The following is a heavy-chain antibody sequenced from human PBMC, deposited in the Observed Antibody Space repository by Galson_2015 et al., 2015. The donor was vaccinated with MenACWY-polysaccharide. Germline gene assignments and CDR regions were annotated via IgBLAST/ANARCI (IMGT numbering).Heavy chain of an antibody. CDR2: IYYSGST. CDR3: ARPGKQLVYLGWFDP. Sequence: SETLSLTCTVSGGSISSSSYYWGWIRQPPGKGLEWIGSIYYSGSTYYNPSLKSRVTISVDTSKNQFSLKLSSVTAADTAVYYCARPGKQLVYLGWFDPWGQGTLVTVSS. J-gene: IGHJ5*02. D-gene: IGHD6-13*01. V-gene: IGHV4-39*01. CDR1: GGSISSSSYY.